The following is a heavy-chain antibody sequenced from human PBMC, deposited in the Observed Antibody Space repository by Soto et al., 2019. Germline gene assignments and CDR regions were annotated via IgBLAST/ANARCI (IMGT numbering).Heavy chain of an antibody. D-gene: IGHD3-9*01. CDR2: ISYDGSNK. Sequence: GGSLRLSCAASGFTFSSYGMHWVRQAPGKGLEWVAVISYDGSNKYYADSVKGRFTISRDNSKNTLYLQMNSLRAEDTAVYYCAKEAMYYDILTGPVAFDIWGQGTMVTVSS. CDR1: GFTFSSYG. J-gene: IGHJ3*02. V-gene: IGHV3-30*18. CDR3: AKEAMYYDILTGPVAFDI.